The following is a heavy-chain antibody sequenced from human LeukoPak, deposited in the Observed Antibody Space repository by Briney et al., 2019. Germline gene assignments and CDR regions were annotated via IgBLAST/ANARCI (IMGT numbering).Heavy chain of an antibody. Sequence: SETLSLTCAVYGGSFSGYYWSWIRQPPGKGLEWIGEINHSGSTNCNPSLKSRVTISVDTSKNQFSLKLSSVTAADTAVYYCARAPEVVVITHYYYYGMDVWGQGTTVTVSS. V-gene: IGHV4-34*01. D-gene: IGHD3-22*01. CDR3: ARAPEVVVITHYYYYGMDV. CDR1: GGSFSGYY. CDR2: INHSGST. J-gene: IGHJ6*02.